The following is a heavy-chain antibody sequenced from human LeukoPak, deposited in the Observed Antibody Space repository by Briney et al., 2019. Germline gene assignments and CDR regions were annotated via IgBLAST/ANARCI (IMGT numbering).Heavy chain of an antibody. D-gene: IGHD5-12*01. J-gene: IGHJ4*02. V-gene: IGHV3-48*01. CDR1: GFTFSTYS. Sequence: GGSLRLSCAASGFTFSTYSMNWVRQAPGKGLEWVSYISSSSGTIYYADSVKGRFTISRDNSKNTLYLQMNSLRAEDTAVYYCARDMVATDWGQGTLVTVSS. CDR3: ARDMVATD. CDR2: ISSSSGTI.